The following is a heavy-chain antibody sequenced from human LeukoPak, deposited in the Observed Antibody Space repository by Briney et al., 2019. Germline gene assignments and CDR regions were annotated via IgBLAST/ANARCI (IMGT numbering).Heavy chain of an antibody. J-gene: IGHJ5*01. CDR3: ARDAYTSASDS. V-gene: IGHV3-7*01. Sequence: GGSLRLSCAASGFSFRTYWMTWVRQAPGKGLEWVANLSPEGSDKFYVDSVKGRFTIFRDSAKSSVYLQTSSLRVEDTAVYYCARDAYTSASDSWGQGTLVSVSS. CDR1: GFSFRTYW. D-gene: IGHD3-16*01. CDR2: LSPEGSDK.